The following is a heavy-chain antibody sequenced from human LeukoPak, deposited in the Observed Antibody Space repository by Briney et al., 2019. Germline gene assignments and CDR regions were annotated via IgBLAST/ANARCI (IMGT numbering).Heavy chain of an antibody. D-gene: IGHD2-15*01. CDR1: GYTLTSYY. CDR3: AREWELLNGGLYY. J-gene: IGHJ4*02. CDR2: INPSDGGT. Sequence: ASVKVSCKASGYTLTSYYMHWVRQAPGQGLEWMGIINPSDGGTSYAQKFQGRVTMTRDTSTSTVYVELSSLRSEDTAVYYCAREWELLNGGLYYWGQGTLVTVSS. V-gene: IGHV1-46*01.